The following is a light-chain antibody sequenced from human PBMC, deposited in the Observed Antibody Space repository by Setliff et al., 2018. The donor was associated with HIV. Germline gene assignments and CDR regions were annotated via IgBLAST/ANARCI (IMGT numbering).Light chain of an antibody. CDR3: CSYAGGDTWI. CDR1: SSDVGDTES. CDR2: NVN. J-gene: IGLJ2*01. V-gene: IGLV2-23*02. Sequence: VLTQPASVSGSPGQSITISCTGSSSDVGDTESVSWYQQHPGEVPKLILYNVNQRPSGTSSRFSGSKSKSTASLTVPGLQAADEGTYYCCSYAGGDTWIFGGGTKVTVL.